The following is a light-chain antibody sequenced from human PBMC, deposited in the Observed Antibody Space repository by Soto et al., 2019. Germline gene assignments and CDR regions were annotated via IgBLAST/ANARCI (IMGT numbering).Light chain of an antibody. CDR2: DVS. CDR3: QQRTRWPLT. J-gene: IGKJ2*01. Sequence: EIELTQSPATLSLSPGERATFSCRVSQSVDNSLAWYQQRPGQAPRLLIFDVSNRATGIPARFSGTGSGRDFTLTISGLEAEDFAVYYCQQRTRWPLTFGPGTKVEMK. V-gene: IGKV3-11*02. CDR1: QSVDNS.